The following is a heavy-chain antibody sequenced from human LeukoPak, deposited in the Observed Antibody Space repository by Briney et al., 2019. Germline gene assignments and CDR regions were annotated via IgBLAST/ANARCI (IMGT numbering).Heavy chain of an antibody. CDR3: AGQHCSSTSCYFGAFDI. CDR2: INPNRGGT. Sequence: GASLKVSCKASGYTFTGYYMHWLRQAPGQGLEWMGWINPNRGGTNYAQKFQGRVTMTRDTSISTADIELSRLRSGDTAVYYCAGQHCSSTSCYFGAFDIWGQGTMVTVSS. V-gene: IGHV1-2*02. D-gene: IGHD2-2*01. J-gene: IGHJ3*02. CDR1: GYTFTGYY.